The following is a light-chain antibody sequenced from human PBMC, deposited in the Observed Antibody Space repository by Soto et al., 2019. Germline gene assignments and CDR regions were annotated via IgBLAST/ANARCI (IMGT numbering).Light chain of an antibody. Sequence: EIVLTQSPGTLSLSPGERATLSCRASQSVSSSYLAWYQQKPGQAPRLLIDGASSRAPGIPDRFSASGSGNNFALTISRLEPEDFAVYYWQQYGSSRTFGQGTKVEIK. CDR3: QQYGSSRT. CDR2: GAS. V-gene: IGKV3-20*01. J-gene: IGKJ1*01. CDR1: QSVSSSY.